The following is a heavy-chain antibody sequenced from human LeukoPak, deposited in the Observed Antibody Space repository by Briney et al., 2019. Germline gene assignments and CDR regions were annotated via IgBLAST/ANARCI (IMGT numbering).Heavy chain of an antibody. D-gene: IGHD2-2*03. V-gene: IGHV3-7*03. CDR2: IKQDGSEK. J-gene: IGHJ4*02. CDR3: AKDSHWILFDD. CDR1: GFTFSSYW. Sequence: GGSLRLSCAASGFTFSSYWMSWVRQAPGKGLEWVANIKQDGSEKYYVDSVKGRFTISRDNAKNSLYLQMNSLRGEDTAVYYCAKDSHWILFDDWGQGTLVTVSS.